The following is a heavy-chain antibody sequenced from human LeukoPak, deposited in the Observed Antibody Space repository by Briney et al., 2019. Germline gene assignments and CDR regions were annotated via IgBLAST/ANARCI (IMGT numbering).Heavy chain of an antibody. CDR2: IYSGGST. D-gene: IGHD3-22*01. Sequence: GGSLRLSCAAFGFTVSSNYMSWVRQAPGKGLEWVSVIYSGGSTYYADSVKGRFTISRDNSKNTLYLQMNSLRAEDTAVYYCARGVGYYDSSGYYPYFDYWGQGTLVTVSS. CDR3: ARGVGYYDSSGYYPYFDY. CDR1: GFTVSSNY. J-gene: IGHJ4*02. V-gene: IGHV3-53*01.